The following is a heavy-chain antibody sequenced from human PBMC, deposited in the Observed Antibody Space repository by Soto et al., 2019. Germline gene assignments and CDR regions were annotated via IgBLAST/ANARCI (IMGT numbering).Heavy chain of an antibody. CDR3: TRETDY. V-gene: IGHV3-33*01. CDR1: GFTFSSYG. CDR2: IWYDGSNK. J-gene: IGHJ4*02. Sequence: QVQLVESGGGVVQPGRSLRLSCAASGFTFSSYGMHWVRQAPGKGLEWVAVIWYDGSNKYYADSVKGRFTISRDNSKNALYLQMNSLRAEDTDVYYCTRETDYWGQGTLVTVSS.